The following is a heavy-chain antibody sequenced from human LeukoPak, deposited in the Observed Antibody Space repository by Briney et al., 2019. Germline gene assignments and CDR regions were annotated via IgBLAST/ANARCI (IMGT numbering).Heavy chain of an antibody. Sequence: SETLSLTCTVSGGSISTYYWRWIRQPPGKGLVWIGYISYSGTTNYNPSLKSRITISLDTSKNQFSLRLSSVTAMDTAMYYCARLREDSSGYPDAFDIWGLGTMVTVSS. CDR1: GGSISTYY. CDR3: ARLREDSSGYPDAFDI. J-gene: IGHJ3*02. V-gene: IGHV4-59*01. D-gene: IGHD3-22*01. CDR2: ISYSGTT.